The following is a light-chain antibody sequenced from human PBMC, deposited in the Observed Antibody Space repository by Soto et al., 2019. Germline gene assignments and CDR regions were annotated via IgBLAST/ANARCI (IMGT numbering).Light chain of an antibody. J-gene: IGKJ4*01. CDR1: QGINDF. V-gene: IGKV1-16*02. CDR3: QQYHSYPVT. Sequence: DIQMTQSPSSLSASVGDTVTITCRASQGINDFLAWFQQKPGKAPKLLISAASSLQSGVPSKFSGSGSDRDFPLTISILQPEDAATYYCQQYHSYPVTFGGGTKVEIK. CDR2: AAS.